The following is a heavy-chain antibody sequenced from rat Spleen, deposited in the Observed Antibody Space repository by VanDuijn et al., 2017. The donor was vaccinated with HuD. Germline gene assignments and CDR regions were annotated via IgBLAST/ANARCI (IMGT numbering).Heavy chain of an antibody. J-gene: IGHJ3*01. Sequence: EVQLVESGGGLVQPGRSLKLSCAASGFTFSNYYMAWVRQAPTKGLEWVATLVYYGTRTSFRDSVKGRFTLSRDNTKSSLYLQLDSLRSEDTATYYCTTVLQGHGFAYWGQGTLVTVSS. CDR3: TTVLQGHGFAY. CDR2: LVYYGTRT. CDR1: GFTFSNYY. D-gene: IGHD1-1*01. V-gene: IGHV5-20*01.